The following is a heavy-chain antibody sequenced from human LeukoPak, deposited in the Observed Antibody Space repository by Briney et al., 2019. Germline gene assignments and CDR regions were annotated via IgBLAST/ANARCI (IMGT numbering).Heavy chain of an antibody. CDR2: ISWNSGSI. Sequence: GGSLRLSCAASGFTFDDYAMHWVRQAPGKGLEWVSGISWNSGSIGYADSVKGRFTISRDNSKNTLYLQMNSLRAEDTAVYYCAKADLPYYYDSSGLPGAFDIWGQGTMVTVSS. D-gene: IGHD3-22*01. CDR1: GFTFDDYA. CDR3: AKADLPYYYDSSGLPGAFDI. V-gene: IGHV3-9*01. J-gene: IGHJ3*02.